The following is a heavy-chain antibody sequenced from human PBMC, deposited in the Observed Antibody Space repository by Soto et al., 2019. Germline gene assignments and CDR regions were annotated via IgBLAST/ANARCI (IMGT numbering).Heavy chain of an antibody. CDR2: ISGSGGRT. D-gene: IGHD6-13*01. Sequence: EVQLLESGGGLVHPGGSLRLSCEASGITFSTYAMSWVRQAPGKGLEWVSAISGSGGRTYYADSVKGRFTISRDNSKNTLYLQMNSLRVEDTAVYFCAKASSSFFIAAAGLNWGQGTLVTVSS. CDR3: AKASSSFFIAAAGLN. V-gene: IGHV3-23*01. CDR1: GITFSTYA. J-gene: IGHJ4*02.